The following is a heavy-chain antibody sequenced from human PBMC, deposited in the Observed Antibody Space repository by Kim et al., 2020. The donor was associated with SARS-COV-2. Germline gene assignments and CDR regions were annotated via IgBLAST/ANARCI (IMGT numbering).Heavy chain of an antibody. CDR1: GFAFSDYS. CDR3: VRAVRD. CDR2: ISTSNSII. J-gene: IGHJ4*02. Sequence: GGSLSLSCAASGFAFSDYSMNWVRQAPGKGLEWIAYISTSNSIIYYADSVKGRFTISRDNAKSSLYLQMNSLRDEDTAVYYCVRAVRDWGQGTLVTVSS. V-gene: IGHV3-48*02.